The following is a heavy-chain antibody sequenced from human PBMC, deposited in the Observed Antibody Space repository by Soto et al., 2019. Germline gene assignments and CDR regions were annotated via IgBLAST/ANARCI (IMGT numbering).Heavy chain of an antibody. Sequence: GGSLRLSCAASGFTFSSYAMSWVRQAPGKGLEWVSAISGSGGSTYYADSVKGRFTISRDNSKNTLYLQMNSLRAEDTAVYYCAKGGSSSSPYYYYMDVWGKGTTVTVS. J-gene: IGHJ6*03. V-gene: IGHV3-23*01. D-gene: IGHD6-6*01. CDR3: AKGGSSSSPYYYYMDV. CDR1: GFTFSSYA. CDR2: ISGSGGST.